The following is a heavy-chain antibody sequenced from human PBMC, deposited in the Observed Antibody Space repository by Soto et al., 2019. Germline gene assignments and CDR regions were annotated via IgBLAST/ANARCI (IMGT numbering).Heavy chain of an antibody. CDR1: GDSISRGGYV. CDR3: ARGILRPNHYMDV. V-gene: IGHV4-31*03. CDR2: TYDSGSA. J-gene: IGHJ6*03. Sequence: QVQLQESGPGLGKPSQTLSLTCIVSGDSISRGGYVWTWIRQHPGKGLEWIGSTYDSGSAVYNTSLNSRVTMSVDTSKNQFSLNLRSMTAADTAVFYCARGILRPNHYMDVWGKGTAVAVSS. D-gene: IGHD1-26*01.